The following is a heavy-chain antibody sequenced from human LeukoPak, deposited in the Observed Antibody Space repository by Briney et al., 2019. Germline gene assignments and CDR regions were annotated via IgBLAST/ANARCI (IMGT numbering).Heavy chain of an antibody. CDR2: IYTSGST. V-gene: IGHV4-61*02. Sequence: PSQTLSLTCTVSGGSISSSNYYWNWIRQPAGKGLEWIGRIYTSGSTNYNPSLKSRVTISVDTSKNQFSLKLSSVTAADTAVYYCAREADYYDSSGYDSWGQGTLVTVSS. J-gene: IGHJ4*02. CDR1: GGSISSSNYY. CDR3: AREADYYDSSGYDS. D-gene: IGHD3-22*01.